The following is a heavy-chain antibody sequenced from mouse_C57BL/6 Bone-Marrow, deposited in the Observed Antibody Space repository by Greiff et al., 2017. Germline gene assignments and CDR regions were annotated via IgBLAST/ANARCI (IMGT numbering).Heavy chain of an antibody. CDR3: ARHYYGSRGYWYFDV. D-gene: IGHD1-1*01. Sequence: EVHLVESGGDLVKPGGSLKLSCAASGFTFSSYGMSWVRQTPDKRLEWVATISSGGSYTYYPDSVKGRFTISRDNAKNTLYLQMSSLKSEDTAMYYCARHYYGSRGYWYFDVWGTGTTVTVSS. CDR1: GFTFSSYG. CDR2: ISSGGSYT. V-gene: IGHV5-6*01. J-gene: IGHJ1*03.